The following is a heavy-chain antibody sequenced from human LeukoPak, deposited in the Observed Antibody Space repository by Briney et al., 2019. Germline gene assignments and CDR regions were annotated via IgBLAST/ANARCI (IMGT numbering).Heavy chain of an antibody. CDR3: ARGRYSYGRVEDY. J-gene: IGHJ4*02. CDR1: GYTFTSYY. CDR2: MNPNSGNT. D-gene: IGHD5-18*01. Sequence: ASVKVSCKASGYTFTSYYMHWVRQATGQGLEWMGWMNPNSGNTGYAQKFQGRVTITRNTSISTAYMELSSLRSEDTAVYYCARGRYSYGRVEDYWGQGTLVTVSS. V-gene: IGHV1-8*01.